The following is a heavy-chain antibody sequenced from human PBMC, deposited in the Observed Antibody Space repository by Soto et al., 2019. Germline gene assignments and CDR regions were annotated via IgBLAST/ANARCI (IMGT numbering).Heavy chain of an antibody. CDR3: VRENYFDY. CDR2: IKQDGSER. J-gene: IGHJ4*02. CDR1: GFTFRNYW. Sequence: QLVESGGGLVQPGGYLRLSCAGSGFTFRNYWMGWVRQAPGRRLEWVANIKQDGSERSYADSVKGRFTISRDNAKNSLFLQMSSLGADDTAVYYCVRENYFDYWGQGILVIVSS. V-gene: IGHV3-7*01.